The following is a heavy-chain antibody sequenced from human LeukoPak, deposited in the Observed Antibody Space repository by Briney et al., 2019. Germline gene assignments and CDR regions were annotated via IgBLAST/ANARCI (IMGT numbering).Heavy chain of an antibody. J-gene: IGHJ4*02. V-gene: IGHV3-48*03. Sequence: GGSLRLSCAASGFTFNNYEMIWVRQAPGKGLEWVSYIGSSGSTGYYRDSVKGRFTISRDNAKNSLYLQMNSLRAEDTAVYYCARVPGTGDTRGYFHYWGQGALVTVSS. CDR2: IGSSGSTG. D-gene: IGHD1-26*01. CDR1: GFTFNNYE. CDR3: ARVPGTGDTRGYFHY.